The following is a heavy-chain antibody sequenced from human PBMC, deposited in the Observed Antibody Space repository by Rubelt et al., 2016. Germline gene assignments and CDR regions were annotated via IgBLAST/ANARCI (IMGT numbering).Heavy chain of an antibody. CDR1: GFTFSSCG. CDR3: ARDRDSSGYYYGIYFDY. CDR2: IWYDGSNK. Sequence: GGGVVQPGRSLRLSCAASGFTFSSCGMHWVRQAPGKGLEWVAVIWYDGSNKYYADSVKGRFTISRDNSKNTLYLQVNSLRTEDTAVYYCARDRDSSGYYYGIYFDYWGQGTLVTVSS. V-gene: IGHV3-33*01. J-gene: IGHJ4*02. D-gene: IGHD3-22*01.